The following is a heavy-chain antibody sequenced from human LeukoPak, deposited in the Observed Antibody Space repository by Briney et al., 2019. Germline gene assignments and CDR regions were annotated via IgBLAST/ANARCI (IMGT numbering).Heavy chain of an antibody. CDR2: ISSSGSAI. CDR1: GFTFSSYE. J-gene: IGHJ4*02. Sequence: LPRGSLRLSCAASGFTFSSYEMNWVRQAPGKGLEWVSYISSSGSAIYYADSVKGRFTISRDNAKDSLYVQMNSLRAEDTAVYYCARGYPSVGYYDSSAYPYFFDYRGQGTLVTVSS. V-gene: IGHV3-48*03. CDR3: ARGYPSVGYYDSSAYPYFFDY. D-gene: IGHD3-22*01.